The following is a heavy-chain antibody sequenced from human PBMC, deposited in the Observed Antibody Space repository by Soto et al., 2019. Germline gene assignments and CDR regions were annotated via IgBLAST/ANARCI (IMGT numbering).Heavy chain of an antibody. CDR1: GFTFSSFW. CDR2: IKPDGSER. V-gene: IGHV3-7*04. Sequence: VQLVESGGGLVQPGGSLRLSCAASGFTFSSFWMTWVRQAPGKGLEWVANIKPDGSERYYVDSVKGRFTISRDNAKNVLSLKMNSLSAEDTAVYYCAGDEGGGGLYFGESVSYGMDVWGQGTTVTVSS. D-gene: IGHD3-10*01. J-gene: IGHJ6*02. CDR3: AGDEGGGGLYFGESVSYGMDV.